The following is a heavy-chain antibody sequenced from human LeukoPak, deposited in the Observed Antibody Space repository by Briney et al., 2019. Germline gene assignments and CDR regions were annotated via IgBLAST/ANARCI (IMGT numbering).Heavy chain of an antibody. CDR2: ISYDGSNK. J-gene: IGHJ6*02. Sequence: PGGSLRLSCAASGVTFSSYAMHWVRQAPGKGLGWVAVISYDGSNKYYADSVKGRFTISRDNSKNTLYLQMNSLRAEDTAVYYCARKPGATTSYYYYGMDVWGQGTTVTASS. D-gene: IGHD1-26*01. CDR3: ARKPGATTSYYYYGMDV. CDR1: GVTFSSYA. V-gene: IGHV3-30*04.